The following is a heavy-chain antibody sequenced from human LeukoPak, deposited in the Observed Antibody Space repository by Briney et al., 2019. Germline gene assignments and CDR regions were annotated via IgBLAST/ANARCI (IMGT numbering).Heavy chain of an antibody. CDR3: ASGEYCGGDCQGAFDI. V-gene: IGHV4-59*01. CDR1: GGSISSYY. J-gene: IGHJ3*02. D-gene: IGHD2-21*02. Sequence: SETLSLTCTVSGGSISSYYWSWIRQPPGKGLEWIGYIYYSGSTNYNPSLKSRVTISVDTSKNQFSLKLSPVTAADTAVYYCASGEYCGGDCQGAFDIWGQGTMVTVSS. CDR2: IYYSGST.